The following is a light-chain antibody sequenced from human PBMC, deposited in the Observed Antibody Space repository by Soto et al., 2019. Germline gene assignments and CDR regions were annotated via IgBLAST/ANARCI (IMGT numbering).Light chain of an antibody. J-gene: IGKJ5*01. CDR3: QQRSNWPPIT. V-gene: IGKV3-11*01. Sequence: EFVLTQSPATLSLSPGERATLPCRASQSVSSYLAWYQQKPGQAPRLLIYDASNRATGIPARFSGSGSGTDFTLTISSLEPEDFAVYCCQQRSNWPPITFGQGTRLAIK. CDR2: DAS. CDR1: QSVSSY.